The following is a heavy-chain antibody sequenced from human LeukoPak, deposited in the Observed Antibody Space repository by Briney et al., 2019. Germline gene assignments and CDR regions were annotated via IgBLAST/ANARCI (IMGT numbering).Heavy chain of an antibody. CDR1: GGSFSGYY. Sequence: SETLSLTCAVYGGSFSGYYWSWIRQPPGKGLEWIGYIYYSGSTNYNPSLKSRVTISVDTSKNQFSLNLSSVTAADTAVYYCASNYYGSGSLDYWGQGNLVTVSS. CDR2: IYYSGST. CDR3: ASNYYGSGSLDY. V-gene: IGHV4-59*08. D-gene: IGHD3-10*01. J-gene: IGHJ4*02.